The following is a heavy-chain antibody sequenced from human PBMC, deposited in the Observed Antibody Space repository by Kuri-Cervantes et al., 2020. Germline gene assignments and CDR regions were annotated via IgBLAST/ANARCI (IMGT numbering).Heavy chain of an antibody. CDR1: GYTFTSYG. Sequence: SVKVSCKASGYTFTSYGISWVRQAPGQGLEWMGGIIPIFGTANYAQKFQGRVTITADESTSTAYMELSSLRAEDTAVYYCAREGWGSDYYGMDVWGQGTTVTVSS. D-gene: IGHD7-27*01. V-gene: IGHV1-69*13. J-gene: IGHJ6*02. CDR3: AREGWGSDYYGMDV. CDR2: IIPIFGTA.